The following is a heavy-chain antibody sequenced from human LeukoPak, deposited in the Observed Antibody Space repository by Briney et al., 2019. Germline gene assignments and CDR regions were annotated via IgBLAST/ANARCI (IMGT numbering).Heavy chain of an antibody. J-gene: IGHJ4*02. CDR2: MNPNSGNT. CDR1: GYTFTSYD. CDR3: ARATRSIIAAAGTSVRYYFDY. V-gene: IGHV1-8*01. Sequence: ASVKVSCKASGYTFTSYDINWVRQATGQGLEWMGWMNPNSGNTGYAQKFQGRVTMTRNTSISTAYMELSSLRSEDTAVYYCARATRSIIAAAGTSVRYYFDYWGQGTLVTVSS. D-gene: IGHD6-13*01.